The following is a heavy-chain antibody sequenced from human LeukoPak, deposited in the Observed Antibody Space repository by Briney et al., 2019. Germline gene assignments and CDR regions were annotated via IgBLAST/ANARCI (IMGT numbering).Heavy chain of an antibody. Sequence: SETLSLTCTVSGGSISSYYWSWIRQPPGKGLEWIGYIYYSGSTNYNPSLKSRVTISVDTSKNQFSLKLSSVTAADTAVYYCARHSGVTVRYYYYHYGMDVWGQGTTVTVSS. CDR2: IYYSGST. CDR1: GGSISSYY. D-gene: IGHD2-21*02. CDR3: ARHSGVTVRYYYYHYGMDV. V-gene: IGHV4-59*01. J-gene: IGHJ6*02.